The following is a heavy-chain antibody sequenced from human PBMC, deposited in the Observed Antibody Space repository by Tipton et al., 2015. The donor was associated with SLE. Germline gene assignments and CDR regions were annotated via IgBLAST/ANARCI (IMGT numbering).Heavy chain of an antibody. J-gene: IGHJ4*02. D-gene: IGHD5-12*01. Sequence: TLSLTCIVSGDSISSSSYYWGWTRQPPGKGLEWVGTVYYTGNTFYNPSLKSRVTISVDKSKNQFSLNLTSVTAADTAVYYCVRLASGYDFDYWGQGTLVTVSA. CDR3: VRLASGYDFDY. CDR1: GDSISSSSYY. V-gene: IGHV4-39*07. CDR2: VYYTGNT.